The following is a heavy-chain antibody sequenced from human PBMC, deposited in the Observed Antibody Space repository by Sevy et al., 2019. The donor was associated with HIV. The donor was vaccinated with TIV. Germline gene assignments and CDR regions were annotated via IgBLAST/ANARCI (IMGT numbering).Heavy chain of an antibody. V-gene: IGHV3-7*01. CDR1: GFNFGSHW. Sequence: GSLRLSCVVSGFNFGSHWMTWVRQAPGRGLECVANIKPDESEKYYVVSVKGRFTVSRDNVKNSLYLQMNSLRAEDTAVYYCARDLNWDSIWGQGTMVTVSS. CDR3: ARDLNWDSI. D-gene: IGHD1-26*01. CDR2: IKPDESEK. J-gene: IGHJ3*02.